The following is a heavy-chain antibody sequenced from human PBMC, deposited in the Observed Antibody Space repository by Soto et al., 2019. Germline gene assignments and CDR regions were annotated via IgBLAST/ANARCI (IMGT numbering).Heavy chain of an antibody. V-gene: IGHV2-5*02. CDR3: AHHPYYGLGSYSFDY. J-gene: IGHJ4*02. CDR1: GFSLTTSGVG. CDR2: IYWDDDK. D-gene: IGHD3-10*01. Sequence: QITLKESGPTLVRPTQTLTLTCTFSGFSLTTSGVGVGWIRQPPGKALEWLAVIYWDDDKRYSSSLKSRLTITKDTSKNQVVLTMTXMXPVDTATYYCAHHPYYGLGSYSFDYWGQGTLVTVSS.